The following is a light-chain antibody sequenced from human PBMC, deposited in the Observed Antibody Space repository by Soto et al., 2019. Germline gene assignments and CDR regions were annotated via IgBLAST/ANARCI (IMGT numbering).Light chain of an antibody. CDR2: GAS. J-gene: IGKJ1*01. Sequence: EIALTQCPGTMSLSPGERATLSCGASQSVSSNLAWYQQKPGQAPRLLIYGASSMVTGIPARFSGSGSGTEFTLTISSLQSEDFAVYYCQQYNNWPRTFGQGTKVDIK. CDR3: QQYNNWPRT. V-gene: IGKV3-15*01. CDR1: QSVSSN.